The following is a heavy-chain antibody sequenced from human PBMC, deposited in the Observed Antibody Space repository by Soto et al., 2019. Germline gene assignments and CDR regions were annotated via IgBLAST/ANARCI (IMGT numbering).Heavy chain of an antibody. J-gene: IGHJ4*02. D-gene: IGHD6-6*01. CDR2: IYYSGST. Sequence: SETLSLTCTVSGGSISSYYWSWIRQPPGKGLEWIGYIYYSGSTNYNPSLKSRVTISVDTSKNQFSLKLSSVTAADTAVYYCAREKGNIAARAYFDYWGQGTRVTVAS. CDR3: AREKGNIAARAYFDY. V-gene: IGHV4-59*01. CDR1: GGSISSYY.